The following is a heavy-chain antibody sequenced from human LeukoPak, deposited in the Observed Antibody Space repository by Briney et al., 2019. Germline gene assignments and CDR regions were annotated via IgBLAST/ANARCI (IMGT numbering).Heavy chain of an antibody. V-gene: IGHV1-69*05. D-gene: IGHD5-24*01. Sequence: SVKVSCKASGGTFSSYAISWVRQAPGQGLEWMGGIIPIFGTANYAQKFQGRVTITTDESTSTAYMELSSLRSEDTAVYYCARGALEMATILAYWGQGTLVTVSS. CDR3: ARGALEMATILAY. J-gene: IGHJ4*02. CDR2: IIPIFGTA. CDR1: GGTFSSYA.